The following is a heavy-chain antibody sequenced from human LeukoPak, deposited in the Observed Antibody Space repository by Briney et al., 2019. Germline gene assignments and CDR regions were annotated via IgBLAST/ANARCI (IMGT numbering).Heavy chain of an antibody. CDR3: ASHGGHDFFDH. Sequence: GGSLRLSCAASGLTFDDYYMSWIRQAPGKGLEWVSYISHIGGYTAYADSVKGRFTISRDNTKNSLYLQMSSLRAEDTAVYYCASHGGHDFFDHWGQGSLVTVSS. CDR2: ISHIGGYT. J-gene: IGHJ4*02. CDR1: GLTFDDYY. D-gene: IGHD5-12*01. V-gene: IGHV3-11*06.